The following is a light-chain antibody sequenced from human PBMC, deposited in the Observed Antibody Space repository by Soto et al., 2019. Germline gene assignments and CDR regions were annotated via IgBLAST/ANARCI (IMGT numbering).Light chain of an antibody. CDR1: QSVSDY. Sequence: ETVLTQSPASLSLSPGYRATLSWRAGQSVSDYVAWYQQKPGQSPRLLIYDASNRATGIPARFSGSGSGTDFTLTISSLEPEDFAVYYCQQRSNWPITFGQGTRLEIK. CDR3: QQRSNWPIT. J-gene: IGKJ5*01. V-gene: IGKV3-11*01. CDR2: DAS.